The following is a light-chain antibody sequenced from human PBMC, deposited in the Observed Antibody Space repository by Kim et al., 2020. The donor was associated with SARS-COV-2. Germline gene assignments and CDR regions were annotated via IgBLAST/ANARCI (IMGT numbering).Light chain of an antibody. CDR2: QDN. CDR3: QAWDSSTHNYV. J-gene: IGLJ1*01. Sequence: SYEPTQPPSVSVSPGQTASITCSGYKLGDKYVCWYQQKPGQSPVVVIYQDNQRPSGIPERFSGSNSGNTATLTISGTQAMDEADYYCQAWDSSTHNYVFGAGTKVTVL. CDR1: KLGDKY. V-gene: IGLV3-1*01.